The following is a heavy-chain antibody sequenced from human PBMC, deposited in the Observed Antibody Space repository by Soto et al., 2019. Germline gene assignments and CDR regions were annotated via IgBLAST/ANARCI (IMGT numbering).Heavy chain of an antibody. Sequence: GGSLRLSCAASGFTFSSYGMHWVRQAPGKGLEWVAVIWYDGSNKYYADSVKGRFTISRDNSKNTLYLQMNSLRAEDTAVYYCARAACYDSSGYLDPWGQGTLVTVSS. V-gene: IGHV3-33*01. J-gene: IGHJ5*02. CDR1: GFTFSSYG. D-gene: IGHD3-22*01. CDR3: ARAACYDSSGYLDP. CDR2: IWYDGSNK.